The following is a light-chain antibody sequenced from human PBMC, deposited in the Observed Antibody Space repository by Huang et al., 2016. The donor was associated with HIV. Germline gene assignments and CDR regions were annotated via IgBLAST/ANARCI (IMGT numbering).Light chain of an antibody. J-gene: IGKJ1*01. CDR1: QSIRKF. V-gene: IGKV1-39*01. Sequence: DIQMTQSPSSLSASVGDRVTIACRASQSIRKFLNWYQQKPGEAPKLMMHSASSLQSGVPSRFSGSGSGTDFTLTITSLQPEDFVTYYCQQTDNIPRTFGQGTKVVIK. CDR2: SAS. CDR3: QQTDNIPRT.